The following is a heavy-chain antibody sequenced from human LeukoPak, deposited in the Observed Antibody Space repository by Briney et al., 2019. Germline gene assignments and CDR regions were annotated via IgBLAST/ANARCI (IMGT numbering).Heavy chain of an antibody. CDR1: GGTFSSYA. V-gene: IGHV1-69*06. Sequence: SVKVSCKASGGTFSSYAISWVRQAPGQGLEWMGGIIPIFGTANYAQKFQGRVTITADKSTSTAYMELSSLRSEDTAVYYCARVPARTSRLGSIAVAGTLDYWGQGTLVTVSS. D-gene: IGHD6-19*01. CDR3: ARVPARTSRLGSIAVAGTLDY. CDR2: IIPIFGTA. J-gene: IGHJ4*02.